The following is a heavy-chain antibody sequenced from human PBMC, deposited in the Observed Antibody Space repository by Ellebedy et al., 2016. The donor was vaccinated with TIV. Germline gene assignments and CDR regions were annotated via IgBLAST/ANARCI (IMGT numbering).Heavy chain of an antibody. D-gene: IGHD6-13*01. CDR3: ARVRGIAAAGTDYYYYMDV. V-gene: IGHV3-21*01. CDR2: ISSSSSYI. Sequence: GESLKISXAASGFTFSSYSMNWVRQAPGKGLEWVSSISSSSSYIYYADSVKGRFTISRDNAKNSLYLQMNSLRAEDTAVYYCARVRGIAAAGTDYYYYMDVWGKGTTVTVSS. J-gene: IGHJ6*03. CDR1: GFTFSSYS.